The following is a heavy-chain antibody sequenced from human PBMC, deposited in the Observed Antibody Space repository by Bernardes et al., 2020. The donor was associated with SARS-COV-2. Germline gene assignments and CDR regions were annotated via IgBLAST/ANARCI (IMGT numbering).Heavy chain of an antibody. J-gene: IGHJ6*01. V-gene: IGHV4-61*01. Sequence: SETLSLTCTVSGDSVNTGFYYWSWIRQPPGKGLEWIGNIYYTGITKYNPSLKSRVTISLDMSKNQFSLNLTSTTTADTAVYYCARGQFKYYYPSGRDSVGKAFDTWEQGGMVP. CDR2: IYYTGIT. D-gene: IGHD3-10*01. CDR3: ARGQFKYYYPSGRDSVGKAFDT. CDR1: GDSVNTGFYY.